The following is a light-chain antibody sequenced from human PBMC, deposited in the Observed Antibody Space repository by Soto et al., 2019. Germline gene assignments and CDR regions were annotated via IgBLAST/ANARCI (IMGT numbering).Light chain of an antibody. V-gene: IGLV2-8*01. CDR2: EVS. Sequence: QSALTQPPPASGSPGQSVTISCTGTSSDVGGYNYVSWYQQHPGKAPKLMIYEVSKRPSGVPDRFSGSKSGNTASLTVSGLQPEDEADYYCSSYAGSNNLGVFGGGTKLTVL. J-gene: IGLJ3*02. CDR3: SSYAGSNNLGV. CDR1: SSDVGGYNY.